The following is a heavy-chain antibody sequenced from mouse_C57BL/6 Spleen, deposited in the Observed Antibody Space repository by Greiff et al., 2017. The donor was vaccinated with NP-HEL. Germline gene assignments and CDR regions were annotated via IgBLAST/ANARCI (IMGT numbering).Heavy chain of an antibody. D-gene: IGHD2-1*01. V-gene: IGHV1-66*01. J-gene: IGHJ2*01. Sequence: VQLQQSGPELVKPGASVKISCKASGYSFTSYYIHWVKQRPGQGLEWIGWIYPGSGNTKYNEKFKGKATLTADTSSSTAYMQLSSLTSEDSAVYYCARGAGNYVPHFDYWGQGTTLTVSS. CDR1: GYSFTSYY. CDR2: IYPGSGNT. CDR3: ARGAGNYVPHFDY.